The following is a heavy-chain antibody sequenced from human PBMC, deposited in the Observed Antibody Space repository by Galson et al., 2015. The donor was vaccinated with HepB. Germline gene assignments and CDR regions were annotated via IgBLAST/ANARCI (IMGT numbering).Heavy chain of an antibody. CDR1: GGTFSSYA. V-gene: IGHV1-69*13. CDR3: AGTYYYDSSGYYYPDY. J-gene: IGHJ4*02. CDR2: IIPIFGTA. Sequence: VKVSCKASGGTFSSYAISWVRQAPGQGLEWMGGIIPIFGTANYAQKFQGRVTITADESTSTAYMELSSLRSEDTAVYYCAGTYYYDSSGYYYPDYWGQGTLVTVSS. D-gene: IGHD3-22*01.